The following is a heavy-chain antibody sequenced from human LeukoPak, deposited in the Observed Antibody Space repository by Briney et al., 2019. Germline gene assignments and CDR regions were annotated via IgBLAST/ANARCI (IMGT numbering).Heavy chain of an antibody. CDR3: ARGLSVVVAATPLGYFDY. D-gene: IGHD2-15*01. CDR1: GFTFSSYE. CDR2: ISSSGGTI. Sequence: GSLRLSCAASGFTFSSYEMNWVRQAPGKGLEWVSYISSSGGTIYYADSVKGRFTISRDNAKNSLYLQMNSLRAEDTAVYYCARGLSVVVAATPLGYFDYWGQGTLVTVSS. J-gene: IGHJ4*02. V-gene: IGHV3-48*03.